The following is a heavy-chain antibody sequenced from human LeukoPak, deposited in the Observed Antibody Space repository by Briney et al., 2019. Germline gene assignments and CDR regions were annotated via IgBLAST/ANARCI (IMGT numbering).Heavy chain of an antibody. CDR1: GYTFTTYD. Sequence: ASVKVSCKTSGYTFTTYDINWVRQAAGQGLEWIGWMNPNSGNTGYAQKLQGRVTMTRSTSISTAYMDLSSLRSDDTAVYYCARVNGPVDYWGQGTLVAVSS. D-gene: IGHD1-1*01. V-gene: IGHV1-8*01. CDR2: MNPNSGNT. J-gene: IGHJ4*02. CDR3: ARVNGPVDY.